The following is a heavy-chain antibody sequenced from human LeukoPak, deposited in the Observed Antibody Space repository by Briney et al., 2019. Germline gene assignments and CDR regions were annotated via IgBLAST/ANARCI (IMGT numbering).Heavy chain of an antibody. CDR1: RYTFTSYY. V-gene: IGHV1-46*03. CDR2: IYPSGGST. J-gene: IGHJ5*02. D-gene: IGHD3-9*01. CDR3: ARLYDISNSWFDP. Sequence: ASVKVSCKASRYTFTSYYMHWVRQAPGQGLGWMGMIYPSGGSTSYAQKIQGRVTMTRDTSTSIVYMKMSSLRSEDTAVYYCARLYDISNSWFDPWGQGTLVSVSS.